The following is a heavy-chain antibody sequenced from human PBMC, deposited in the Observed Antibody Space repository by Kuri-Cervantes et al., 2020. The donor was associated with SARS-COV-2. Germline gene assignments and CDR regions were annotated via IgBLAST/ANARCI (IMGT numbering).Heavy chain of an antibody. CDR1: GGSVSSGSYY. V-gene: IGHV4-61*01. J-gene: IGHJ3*02. Sequence: GSLRLSCTVSGGSVSSGSYYWSWMRQPPGKGLEWIGYIDYSGSNKYNPSLKSRVTISVDTSKNQFSLKLSSVTAADTAVYYCAREWLTNWGRPDDAFDIWGQGTMVTVSS. D-gene: IGHD7-27*01. CDR3: AREWLTNWGRPDDAFDI. CDR2: IDYSGSN.